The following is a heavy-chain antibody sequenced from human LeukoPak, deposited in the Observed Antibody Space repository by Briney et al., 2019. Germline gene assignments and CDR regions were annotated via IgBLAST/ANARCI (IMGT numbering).Heavy chain of an antibody. CDR2: ISADGYTT. Sequence: GGSLRLSCAASGFTFSSYGMHWVRQAPRKGLVWVSRISADGYTTDYADFVQGRFTASRDNTKNTWSLEMNSLRAEDTAVYYCVVGGSPGYWGQGTLVTVSS. CDR1: GFTFSSYG. J-gene: IGHJ4*02. D-gene: IGHD2-15*01. CDR3: VVGGSPGY. V-gene: IGHV3-74*01.